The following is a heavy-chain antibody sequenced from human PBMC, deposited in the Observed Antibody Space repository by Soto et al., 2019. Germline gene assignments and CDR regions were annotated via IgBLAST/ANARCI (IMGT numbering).Heavy chain of an antibody. CDR3: ARGVAGSGFDL. CDR1: GDSVSSNTAA. Sequence: QTLSLTCAISGDSVSSNTAAWDWIRSSPSRGLEWLGRTYYRSNWRHDYAVSVKSRITVNPDTSKNHFSLQLNSVTPDDTAVYYCARGVAGSGFDLWGQGTLVTVSS. CDR2: TYYRSNWRH. D-gene: IGHD6-19*01. V-gene: IGHV6-1*01. J-gene: IGHJ4*02.